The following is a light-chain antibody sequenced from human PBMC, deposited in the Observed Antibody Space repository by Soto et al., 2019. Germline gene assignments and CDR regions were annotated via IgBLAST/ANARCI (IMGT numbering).Light chain of an antibody. J-gene: IGKJ1*01. Sequence: ILLTQSPSTLSVSPGERATLSWRASQSVSSNLAWYKQKPGQAPRLLSYGASTRATGIPARFSGSGSGTEFTLTISSLKSEDFAVYYCQQYNNWPRTFGQGTKVDI. CDR3: QQYNNWPRT. V-gene: IGKV3-15*01. CDR1: QSVSSN. CDR2: GAS.